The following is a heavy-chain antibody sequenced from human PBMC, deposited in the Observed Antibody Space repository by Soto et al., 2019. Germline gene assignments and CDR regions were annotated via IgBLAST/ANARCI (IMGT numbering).Heavy chain of an antibody. CDR2: INPNSGGT. Sequence: ASVKVSCKASGYTFTGYYMHWVLQAPGQGLEWMGWINPNSGGTKYAQKFQGRVTMTRDTSINTAYMEVSRLRSDDTAVYYCATDKVAFDMWGQGTMVTVSS. V-gene: IGHV1-2*02. J-gene: IGHJ3*02. CDR1: GYTFTGYY. D-gene: IGHD3-9*01. CDR3: ATDKVAFDM.